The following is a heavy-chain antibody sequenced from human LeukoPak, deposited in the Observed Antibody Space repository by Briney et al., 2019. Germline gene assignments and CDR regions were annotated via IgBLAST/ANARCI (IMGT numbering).Heavy chain of an antibody. CDR2: ISSGGGS. CDR3: GRGGFYHDY. V-gene: IGHV3-66*01. Sequence: GGSLRLSCAASGFTVSSNYMSWVRQAPGKGLEWVSIISSGGGSYYADSVKGRFTISRDNSKNTLYLQMNSLRAEDTAVYYCGRGGFYHDYWGQGTLVTVSS. J-gene: IGHJ4*02. CDR1: GFTVSSNY. D-gene: IGHD2-2*01.